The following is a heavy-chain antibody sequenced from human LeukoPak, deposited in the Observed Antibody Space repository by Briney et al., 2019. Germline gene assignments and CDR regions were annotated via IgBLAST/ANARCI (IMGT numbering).Heavy chain of an antibody. CDR3: ARAGVDDAFDI. CDR1: GGSFSGYY. D-gene: IGHD5-24*01. Sequence: SETLSLTCAVYGGSFSGYYWSWIRQPPGKGLEWIGEINHSGSTNYNPSLKSRVTISVDTSKNHFSLKLSSVTAADTAVYYCARAGVDDAFDIWGQGTMVTVSS. CDR2: INHSGST. J-gene: IGHJ3*02. V-gene: IGHV4-34*01.